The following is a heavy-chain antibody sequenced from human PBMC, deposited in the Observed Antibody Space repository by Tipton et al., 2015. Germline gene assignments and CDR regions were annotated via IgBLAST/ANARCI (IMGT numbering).Heavy chain of an antibody. CDR3: ARDSPLVGGDYDYFDY. D-gene: IGHD3-16*01. CDR2: VSASGDNT. Sequence: SLRLSCAASGFTLTIYPMTWVRQAPGKGLEWVSVVSASGDNTYYADSVKGRFTISRDNSKNTLSLQMDSLRAEDTAIYYCARDSPLVGGDYDYFDYWGQGPLVPVSS. J-gene: IGHJ4*02. V-gene: IGHV3-23*01. CDR1: GFTLTIYP.